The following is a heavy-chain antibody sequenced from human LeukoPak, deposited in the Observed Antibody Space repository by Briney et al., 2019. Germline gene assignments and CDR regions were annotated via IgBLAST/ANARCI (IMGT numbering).Heavy chain of an antibody. D-gene: IGHD4-23*01. Sequence: ASVKVSCKASGGTFSSYAISWVRQAPGQGLEWMGGIIPLFGTANYAQKFQGRVTITADESTSTAYMELSSLRSEDTAVYYCARVAVTYYYYYYMDVWGKGTTVTISS. CDR2: IIPLFGTA. CDR3: ARVAVTYYYYYYMDV. J-gene: IGHJ6*03. V-gene: IGHV1-69*13. CDR1: GGTFSSYA.